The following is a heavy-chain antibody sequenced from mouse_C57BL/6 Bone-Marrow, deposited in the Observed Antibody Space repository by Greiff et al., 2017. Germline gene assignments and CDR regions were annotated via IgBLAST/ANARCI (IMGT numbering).Heavy chain of an antibody. J-gene: IGHJ4*01. CDR3: AREGAMDY. CDR2: LDPSDSYP. CDR1: GYTFTSYW. Sequence: QVQLQQPGAELVMPGASVKLSCKASGYTFTSYWMHWVKQRPGQGLEWIGELDPSDSYPNYNQKFKGKSTLTVDQSSSTAYMQLSSLTSEDSAVYYCAREGAMDYWGQGTSVTVSS. V-gene: IGHV1-69*01.